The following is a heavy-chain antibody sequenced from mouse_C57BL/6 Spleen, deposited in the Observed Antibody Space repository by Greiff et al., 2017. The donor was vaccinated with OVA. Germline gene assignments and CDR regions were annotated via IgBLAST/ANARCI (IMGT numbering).Heavy chain of an antibody. CDR3: ASSYYYGSSFYAMDY. CDR1: GYAFSSYW. V-gene: IGHV1-80*01. J-gene: IGHJ4*01. CDR2: IYPGDGDT. Sequence: QLQASGAELVKPGASVKISCKASGYAFSSYWMNWVKQRPGKGLEWIGQIYPGDGDTNYNGKFKGKATLTADKSSSTAYMQLSSLTSEDSAVYFCASSYYYGSSFYAMDYWGQGTSVTVSS. D-gene: IGHD1-1*01.